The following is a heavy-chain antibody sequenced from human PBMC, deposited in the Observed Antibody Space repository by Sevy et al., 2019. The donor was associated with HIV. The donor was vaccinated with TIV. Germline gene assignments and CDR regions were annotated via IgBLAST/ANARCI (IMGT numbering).Heavy chain of an antibody. CDR1: VGSISSGGYS. V-gene: IGHV4-30-2*01. CDR3: ARDRGCSGGSCHDAFDI. J-gene: IGHJ3*02. Sequence: SETLSLTCAVSVGSISSGGYSWSWIRQPPGKGLEWIGYIYHSGSTYYNPSLKSRVTISVDRSKNQFSLKLSSVTAADTAVYYCARDRGCSGGSCHDAFDIWGQGTMVTVSS. CDR2: IYHSGST. D-gene: IGHD2-15*01.